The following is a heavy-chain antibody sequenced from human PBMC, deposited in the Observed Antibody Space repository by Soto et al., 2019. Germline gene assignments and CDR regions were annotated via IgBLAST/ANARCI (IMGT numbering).Heavy chain of an antibody. CDR1: GGFISNSNYY. CDR2: IYDSGTS. Sequence: QLQLQESGPGLVKSSETLSLTCTVSGGFISNSNYYWGWISQLPGKGLEWIGSIYDSGTSYYMPSLNSRGTRSVDTSTNYFSPKLSSVTAADTAVYYCASTISYYDFWCGYSPGDDWGQGTLVTVSS. V-gene: IGHV4-39*02. CDR3: ASTISYYDFWCGYSPGDD. D-gene: IGHD3-3*01. J-gene: IGHJ4*02.